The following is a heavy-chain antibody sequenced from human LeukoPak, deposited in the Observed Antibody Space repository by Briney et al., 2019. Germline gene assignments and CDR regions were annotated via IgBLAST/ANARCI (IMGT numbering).Heavy chain of an antibody. CDR1: GYTFTGYY. V-gene: IGHV1-2*02. D-gene: IGHD2-2*01. J-gene: IGHJ4*02. CDR3: ARALKTLGYCSSTSFYPSSY. Sequence: ASVKVSCKASGYTFTGYYMHWVRQAPGQGLEWMGWINPNSGGTNYAQKFQGRVTMTRDTSISTAYMELSRLRSDDTAVYYCARALKTLGYCSSTSFYPSSYWGQGTLVTVSS. CDR2: INPNSGGT.